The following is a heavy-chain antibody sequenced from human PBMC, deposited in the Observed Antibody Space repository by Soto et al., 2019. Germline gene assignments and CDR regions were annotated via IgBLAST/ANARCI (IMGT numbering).Heavy chain of an antibody. D-gene: IGHD3-10*01. CDR1: GCTFNTNA. J-gene: IGHJ4*02. CDR3: AKVYGSGSSAIDY. V-gene: IGHV3-23*01. Sequence: PGGSLRLSCAASGCTFNTNAMSWVRQAPGKGLEWVSAISGSGGSTYYADSVKGRFTISRDNSKNTLYLQMNSLRAEDTAVYYCAKVYGSGSSAIDYWGQGTLVTVSS. CDR2: ISGSGGST.